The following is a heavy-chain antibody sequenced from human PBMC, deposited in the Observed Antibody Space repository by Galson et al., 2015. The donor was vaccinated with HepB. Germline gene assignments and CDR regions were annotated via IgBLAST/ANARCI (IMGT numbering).Heavy chain of an antibody. J-gene: IGHJ6*02. V-gene: IGHV3-30*18. CDR1: GFIFSNYG. CDR3: AKEGSPYYYYYGMDV. D-gene: IGHD3-10*01. CDR2: ISYDGSDK. Sequence: SLRLSCAASGFIFSNYGIHWVRQAPGKGLEWVAFISYDGSDKYYADSVKGRFTISRDNSDNTLYLQMKGLRSEDAAVYYCAKEGSPYYYYYGMDVWGQGTTVTVSS.